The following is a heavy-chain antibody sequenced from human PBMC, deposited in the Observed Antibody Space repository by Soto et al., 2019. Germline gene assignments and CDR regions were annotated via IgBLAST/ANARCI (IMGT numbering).Heavy chain of an antibody. CDR1: GFTFSSYS. V-gene: IGHV3-21*01. Sequence: EVQLVESGGGLVKPGGSLRLSCAASGFTFSSYSMNWVRQAPGKGLEWVSSISSSSYIYYADSVKGRFTISRDNAKNSMYLQMNSLRAEDTAVYYCARDAVSFVPRFDPWGQGTLVTVSS. D-gene: IGHD6-6*01. CDR3: ARDAVSFVPRFDP. CDR2: ISSSSYI. J-gene: IGHJ5*02.